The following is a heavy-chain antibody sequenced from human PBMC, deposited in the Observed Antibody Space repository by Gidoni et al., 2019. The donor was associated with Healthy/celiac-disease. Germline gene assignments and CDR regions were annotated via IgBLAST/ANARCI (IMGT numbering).Heavy chain of an antibody. CDR1: AYSMYTDFY. V-gene: IGHV4-38-2*01. D-gene: IGHD4-4*01. J-gene: IGHJ4*02. Sequence: QVQLQESGPGRVQPSETLSLTCDVSAYSMYTDFYWSWIRQSPWKGLECIGSIYHDGDTYYNSSLKSRITISIDRSKKQCSLNLSSVTAADTAIYYCTNDAWDLSKSVYWGRGTLVTFSS. CDR2: IYHDGDT. CDR3: TNDAWDLSKSVY.